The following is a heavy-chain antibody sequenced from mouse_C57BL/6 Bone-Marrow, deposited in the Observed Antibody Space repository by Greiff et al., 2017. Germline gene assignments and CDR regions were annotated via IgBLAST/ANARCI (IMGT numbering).Heavy chain of an antibody. CDR3: ARHGLYYAMDY. J-gene: IGHJ4*01. V-gene: IGHV5-6*01. Sequence: EVQLVESGGDLVKPGGSLKLSYAASGFTFSSYGMSWVRQTPDKRLEWVATISSGGSYTYYPDSVKGRFTISRDNAKNTLYLQMSSLKSEDTAMYYCARHGLYYAMDYWGQGTSVTVSS. CDR1: GFTFSSYG. CDR2: ISSGGSYT.